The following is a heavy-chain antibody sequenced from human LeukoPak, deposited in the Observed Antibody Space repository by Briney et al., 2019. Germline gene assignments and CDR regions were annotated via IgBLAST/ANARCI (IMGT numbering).Heavy chain of an antibody. D-gene: IGHD3-10*01. CDR3: ARDPSPYGSGSYHFDY. CDR2: IIPIFGIA. CDR1: GGTFSSYA. J-gene: IGHJ4*02. Sequence: ASVKVSCKASGGTFSSYAISWVRQAPGQGLEWMGRIIPIFGIANYARKFQGRVTITTDESTSTAYMELSSLRSEDTAVYYCARDPSPYGSGSYHFDYWGQGTLVTVSS. V-gene: IGHV1-69*05.